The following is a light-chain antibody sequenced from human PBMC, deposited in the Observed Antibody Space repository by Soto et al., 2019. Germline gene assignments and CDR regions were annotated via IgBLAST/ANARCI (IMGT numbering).Light chain of an antibody. Sequence: EIVMTQSPATLSVSPGERATLSCRASQSVGANLAWYPQKPGQAPRLLIYGASTRAAGISPRFSGGGSGSEFPLTISSLQSEDFGVYYCQQYTYWPRTFGQGTKVGIK. CDR1: QSVGAN. J-gene: IGKJ1*01. CDR3: QQYTYWPRT. CDR2: GAS. V-gene: IGKV3-15*01.